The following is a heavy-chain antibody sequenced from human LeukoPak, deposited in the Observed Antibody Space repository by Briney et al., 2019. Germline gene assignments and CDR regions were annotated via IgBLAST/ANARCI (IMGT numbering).Heavy chain of an antibody. CDR2: ISSSSSYM. V-gene: IGHV3-21*01. CDR3: ARGEYYYDSSGYYWD. J-gene: IGHJ4*02. CDR1: GSTFSDYS. Sequence: GGSLRLSCAASGSTFSDYSMNWVRQAPGKGLEWVSSISSSSSYMYYADSVKGRFTISRDNAKSLLYLQMNNLRAEDTAVYYCARGEYYYDSSGYYWDWGQGTLVTVS. D-gene: IGHD3-22*01.